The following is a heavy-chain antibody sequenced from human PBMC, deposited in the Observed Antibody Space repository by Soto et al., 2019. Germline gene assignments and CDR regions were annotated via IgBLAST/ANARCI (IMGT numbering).Heavy chain of an antibody. J-gene: IGHJ5*02. CDR3: ARVGFWYNWNVTPLRWFDP. CDR1: GYTFTSYA. D-gene: IGHD1-1*01. Sequence: ASVKVSCKASGYTFTSYAISWVRQAPGQGLEWMGWIIPYNGNANYAQKLQGRVTITTDTSTSTAYMEMRSLRSDDTAVYYCARVGFWYNWNVTPLRWFDPWGQGTLVTVSS. CDR2: IIPYNGNA. V-gene: IGHV1-18*01.